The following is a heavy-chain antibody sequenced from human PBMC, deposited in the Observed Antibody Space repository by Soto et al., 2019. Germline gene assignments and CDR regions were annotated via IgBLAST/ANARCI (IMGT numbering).Heavy chain of an antibody. CDR2: IYTSGST. V-gene: IGHV4-4*07. D-gene: IGHD3-22*01. J-gene: IGHJ3*02. CDR1: GGSISSYY. Sequence: QVQLQESGPGLVKPSETLSLTCTVSGGSISSYYWSWIRQPAGKGLEWIGRIYTSGSTNYNPSLKSRVTMSVDTSKNQLSLKMSSVTAADTAVYYCARDNQYYDDSSGPSGLLFDIWGQGTMVTVSS. CDR3: ARDNQYYDDSSGPSGLLFDI.